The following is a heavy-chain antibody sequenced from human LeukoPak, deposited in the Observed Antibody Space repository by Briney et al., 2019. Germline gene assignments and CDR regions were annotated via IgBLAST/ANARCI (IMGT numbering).Heavy chain of an antibody. V-gene: IGHV3-23*01. D-gene: IGHD3-16*02. CDR3: AKALSSSFYYSDL. Sequence: PGGSLRLSCAASGFTFSNYAMNWVRQAPEKGLEWVSTIHGGGDVTYYADSVKGRFTISRDNSRNTLYLQMNSLRAEDTAVYYCAKALSSSFYYSDLGGRGTLVTVSS. J-gene: IGHJ2*01. CDR1: GFTFSNYA. CDR2: IHGGGDVT.